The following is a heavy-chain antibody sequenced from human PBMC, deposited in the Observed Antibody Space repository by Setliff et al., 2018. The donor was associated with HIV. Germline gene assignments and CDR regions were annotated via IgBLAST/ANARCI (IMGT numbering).Heavy chain of an antibody. CDR1: GASIRSQY. J-gene: IGHJ4*01. CDR3: ARTRGYSYGTLAGFDY. CDR2: ISYSGST. V-gene: IGHV4-59*11. D-gene: IGHD5-18*01. Sequence: PSETLSLTCTVSGASIRSQYWSWIRKPPGKGLEWIGYISYSGSTNYNPSLESRVAMSVDTSKQQFSLEVSSVTAADTAVYYRARTRGYSYGTLAGFDYWGRGSLVTVSS.